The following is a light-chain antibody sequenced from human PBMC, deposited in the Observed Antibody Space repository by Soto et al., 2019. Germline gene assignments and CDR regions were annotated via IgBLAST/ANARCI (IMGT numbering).Light chain of an antibody. CDR3: HRHETYPLG. Sequence: DSRVTQSPSTLSASVGDSVTITCRASRNIGTWLAWYQQKPGKPPKRLVYRASTLASGVPSRFSGSGSGTDFTLTISSLQPDDFATYYCHRHETYPLGFGGGTKVEIK. CDR2: RAS. CDR1: RNIGTW. J-gene: IGKJ4*01. V-gene: IGKV1-5*03.